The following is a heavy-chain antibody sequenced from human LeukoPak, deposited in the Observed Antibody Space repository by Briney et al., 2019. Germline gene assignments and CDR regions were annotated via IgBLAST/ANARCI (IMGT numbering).Heavy chain of an antibody. CDR1: GGSISSSSYY. J-gene: IGHJ5*02. V-gene: IGHV4-39*07. CDR3: ARYSAYDSWFDP. D-gene: IGHD5-12*01. CDR2: IYYSGST. Sequence: SETLSLTCTASGGSISSSSYYCGWIRQPPGKGLEWIGSIYYSGSTYYNPSLKSRVTISVDTSKNQFSLKLSSVTAADTAVYYCARYSAYDSWFDPWGQGTLVTVSS.